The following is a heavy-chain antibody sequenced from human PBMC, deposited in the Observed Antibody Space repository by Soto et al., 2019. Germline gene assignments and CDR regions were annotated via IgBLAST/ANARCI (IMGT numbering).Heavy chain of an antibody. CDR1: GGSISSYY. D-gene: IGHD6-13*01. Sequence: QVQLQESGPGLVKPSETLSLTCTVSGGSISSYYWSWIRQPPGKGLEWIWYIYYSGSTNYNPSLKCRVTISVDASKNQFSRKLSSVTAADTAVYYCARVPTGLAAAGTRYFDYWGQGTLVTVSS. J-gene: IGHJ4*02. CDR3: ARVPTGLAAAGTRYFDY. V-gene: IGHV4-59*01. CDR2: IYYSGST.